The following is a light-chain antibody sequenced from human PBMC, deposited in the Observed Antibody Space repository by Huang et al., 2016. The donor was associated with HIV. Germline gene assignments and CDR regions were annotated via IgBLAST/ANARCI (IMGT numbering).Light chain of an antibody. CDR1: QSITNN. V-gene: IGKV3D-15*01. J-gene: IGKJ2*01. CDR2: DAS. CDR3: QQYNTWPYT. Sequence: ELVMTQSPATLSVSPGDRVTLSCGASQSITNNLAWFQQKYGQAPRLLIYDASTLASGISARFSGGGSGTEFALTISSLQSEDSAVYYCQQYNTWPYTFGQGTKLEIK.